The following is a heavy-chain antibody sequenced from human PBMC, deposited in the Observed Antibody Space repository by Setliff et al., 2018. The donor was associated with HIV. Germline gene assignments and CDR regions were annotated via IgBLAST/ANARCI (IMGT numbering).Heavy chain of an antibody. CDR1: GDTFNSHA. Sequence: GASVKVSCKASGDTFNSHAISWVRQAPGQGLEWMGGIIPIFGTPNYAQKFKGRLTITADESTSTVYMELSSLRSEDTAVYYCARDPRDIVVVIAPEPEPYYYYGMDVWGEGTTVTVSS. CDR2: IIPIFGTP. J-gene: IGHJ6*04. CDR3: ARDPRDIVVVIAPEPEPYYYYGMDV. D-gene: IGHD2-15*01. V-gene: IGHV1-69*13.